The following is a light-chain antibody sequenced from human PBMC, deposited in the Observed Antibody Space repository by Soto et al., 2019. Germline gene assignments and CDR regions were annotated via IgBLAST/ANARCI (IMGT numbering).Light chain of an antibody. V-gene: IGKV1-5*03. J-gene: IGKJ1*01. CDR3: QQYNSYPWT. Sequence: DIQMTQSPSTLSGSVGDRVTITCRASQTISSWLAWYQQKPGKAPKLLIYKASSLESGVPSRFSGSGSGTGFTLTISSLQPDDFATYYCQQYNSYPWTCGQGTKVDIK. CDR1: QTISSW. CDR2: KAS.